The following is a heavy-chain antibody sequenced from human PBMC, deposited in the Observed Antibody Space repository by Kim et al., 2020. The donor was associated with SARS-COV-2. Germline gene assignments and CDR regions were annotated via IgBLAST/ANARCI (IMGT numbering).Heavy chain of an antibody. CDR3: AKQNSPGVWWNPQDDAFDI. Sequence: GRFTISRDNSKNTLYLQMNSLRAEDTAVYYCAKQNSPGVWWNPQDDAFDIWGQGTMVTVSS. J-gene: IGHJ3*02. D-gene: IGHD3-16*01. V-gene: IGHV3-23*01.